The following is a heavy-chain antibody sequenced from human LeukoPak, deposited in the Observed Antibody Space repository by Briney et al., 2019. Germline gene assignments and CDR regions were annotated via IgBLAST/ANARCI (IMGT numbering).Heavy chain of an antibody. J-gene: IGHJ3*02. CDR2: FDPEDGET. Sequence: GASVKVSCKVSGYTLTELSMHWVRRAPGKGLEWMGGFDPEDGETIYAQKFQGRVTMTEDTSTDTAYMELSSLRSEDTAVYYCATIDNIVGATTDAFDIWGQGTMVTVSS. D-gene: IGHD1-26*01. CDR3: ATIDNIVGATTDAFDI. CDR1: GYTLTELS. V-gene: IGHV1-24*01.